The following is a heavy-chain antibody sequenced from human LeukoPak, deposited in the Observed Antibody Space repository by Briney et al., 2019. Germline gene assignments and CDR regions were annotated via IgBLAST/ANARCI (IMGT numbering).Heavy chain of an antibody. CDR1: GFTFSRYA. V-gene: IGHV3-23*01. CDR2: ISGSGGGT. Sequence: GGSLRLSCAASGFTFSRYAMSWVRQAPGKGLEWISSISGSGGGTYYADSVKGRFTISRDTSKNTLYLQMNSLRAEDTAVYYCAKRVWFGETNSDYWGQGTLVTVSS. CDR3: AKRVWFGETNSDY. D-gene: IGHD3-10*01. J-gene: IGHJ4*02.